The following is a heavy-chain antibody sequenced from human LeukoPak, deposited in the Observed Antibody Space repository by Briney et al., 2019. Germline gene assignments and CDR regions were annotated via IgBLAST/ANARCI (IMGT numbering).Heavy chain of an antibody. CDR2: IRGSDGST. Sequence: GGSLRLSCAASGFTFSTYALSWVRQAPGKGLEWVSSIRGSDGSTYYADSVKGRFAISRDNSKNTLYLQMNSLRAEDTAVYYCAKDVYGDYGGLDYWGQGTLVAVSS. V-gene: IGHV3-23*01. J-gene: IGHJ4*02. CDR3: AKDVYGDYGGLDY. CDR1: GFTFSTYA. D-gene: IGHD4-17*01.